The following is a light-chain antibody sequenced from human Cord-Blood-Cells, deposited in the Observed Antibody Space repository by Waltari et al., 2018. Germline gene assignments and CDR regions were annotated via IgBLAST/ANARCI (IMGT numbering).Light chain of an antibody. CDR3: CSYAGSSTWV. Sequence: QSALTQPASVSGSPGQSITISCTGTSSDVGSYNFVSWYQQHPGKAPKLMIYEGSKPPSGVSNRFAGYKAGNTSSLTISGLQAEDEADYYCCSYAGSSTWVFGGGTKLTVL. CDR2: EGS. CDR1: SSDVGSYNF. V-gene: IGLV2-23*01. J-gene: IGLJ3*02.